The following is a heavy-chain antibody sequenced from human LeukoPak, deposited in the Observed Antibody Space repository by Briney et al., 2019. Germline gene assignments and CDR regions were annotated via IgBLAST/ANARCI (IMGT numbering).Heavy chain of an antibody. CDR2: IYPGDSDT. D-gene: IGHD3-10*01. Sequence: GESPKISCEDSGYSFTSYWIGWVRQMPGKGLEWMGSIYPGDSDTRSSPSFQGQVTISVDKSINTAYLQWSSLKASDTAMYYCARQPDSGLWFGEFDYWGQGTLVTVSS. V-gene: IGHV5-51*01. CDR1: GYSFTSYW. J-gene: IGHJ4*02. CDR3: ARQPDSGLWFGEFDY.